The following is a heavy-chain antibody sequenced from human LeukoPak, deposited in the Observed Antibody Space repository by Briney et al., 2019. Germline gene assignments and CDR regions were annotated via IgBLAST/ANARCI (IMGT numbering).Heavy chain of an antibody. CDR1: GFTFSSYG. CDR2: ISYDGSNK. D-gene: IGHD1-26*01. Sequence: PGGSLRLSCAASGFTFSSYGMHWVRQAPGKGLEWVAVISYDGSNKYYADSVKGRFTISRDNSKNTLYLQMNSLRAEDTAVYYCAKDRGGGSYQDYYYGMDVWGQGTTVTVSS. CDR3: AKDRGGGSYQDYYYGMDV. V-gene: IGHV3-30*18. J-gene: IGHJ6*02.